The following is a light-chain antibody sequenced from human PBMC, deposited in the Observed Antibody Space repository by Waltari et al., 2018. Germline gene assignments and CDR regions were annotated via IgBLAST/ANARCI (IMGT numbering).Light chain of an antibody. Sequence: EIVMTQSPATLSVSPGERATLSCRASQRVSSNLAWYQQKPGQAPRLLIYGASTRATGIPARFSGSGSGTAFTLTISSLQSEDFAVYYCQQYNNWPGTFGQGTKVEIK. V-gene: IGKV3-15*01. CDR1: QRVSSN. CDR2: GAS. J-gene: IGKJ1*01. CDR3: QQYNNWPGT.